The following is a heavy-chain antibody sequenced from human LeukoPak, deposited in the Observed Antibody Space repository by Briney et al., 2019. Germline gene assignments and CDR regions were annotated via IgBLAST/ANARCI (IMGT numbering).Heavy chain of an antibody. CDR1: GDSISSSNYY. Sequence: SETLSLTCIVSGDSISSSNYYWGWIRQPPGKGLEWIGSIYYGGNTYYNPSLKSRVAISVDTSKNQFSLKPSSVTAADTAVYYCARQFAYTGSYWGRGTLVTVSS. V-gene: IGHV4-39*01. CDR2: IYYGGNT. CDR3: ARQFAYTGSY. J-gene: IGHJ4*02. D-gene: IGHD1-26*01.